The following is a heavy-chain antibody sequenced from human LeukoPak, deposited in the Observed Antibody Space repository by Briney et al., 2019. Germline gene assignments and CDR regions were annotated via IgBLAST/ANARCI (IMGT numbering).Heavy chain of an antibody. J-gene: IGHJ4*02. CDR2: IYYSGST. CDR3: ARSLNDYSNFFYFDY. V-gene: IGHV4-59*08. Sequence: SETLSLTCTVSGGSISSYYWSWIRQPPGKGLEWIGYIYYSGSTNYNPSLKSRVTISVDTSKNQFSLKLSSVTAADTAVYYCARSLNDYSNFFYFDYWGQGTLVTVSA. CDR1: GGSISSYY. D-gene: IGHD4-11*01.